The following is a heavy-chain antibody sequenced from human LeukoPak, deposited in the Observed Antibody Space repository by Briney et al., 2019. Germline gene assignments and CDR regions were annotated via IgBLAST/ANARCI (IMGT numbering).Heavy chain of an antibody. Sequence: GASVKVSCKASGGTFSSYAISWVRQAPGQGLEWMGGIIPIFGTANYAQKFQGRVTITADESTSTAYVELSSLRSEDTAVYYCANRVGYSAGYFDYWGQGTLVTVSS. CDR3: ANRVGYSAGYFDY. V-gene: IGHV1-69*13. D-gene: IGHD5-12*01. CDR2: IIPIFGTA. J-gene: IGHJ4*02. CDR1: GGTFSSYA.